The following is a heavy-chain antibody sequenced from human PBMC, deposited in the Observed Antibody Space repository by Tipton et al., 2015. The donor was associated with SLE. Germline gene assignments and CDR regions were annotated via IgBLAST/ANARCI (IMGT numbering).Heavy chain of an antibody. V-gene: IGHV4-59*11. CDR2: ISDSGST. CDR3: ARDHCTGGVCSYYYYYYGMDV. Sequence: LRLSCSVSGASISSHYWSWIRQPPGKGLEWIGYISDSGSTNYNPSLKSRVTISVDTSKNQFSLKLSSVTAADTAVYYCARDHCTGGVCSYYYYYYGMDVWGQGTTVTVSS. CDR1: GASISSHY. D-gene: IGHD2-8*02. J-gene: IGHJ6*02.